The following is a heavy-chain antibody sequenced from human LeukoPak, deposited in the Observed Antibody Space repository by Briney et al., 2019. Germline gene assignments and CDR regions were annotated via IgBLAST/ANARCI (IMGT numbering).Heavy chain of an antibody. Sequence: SETLSLTCNVSGGSISSHYWSWIRQPAGKGLEWIGRISTSGSTKYNPSLKSRVTMSADTSKNQFSLQMISVTDADTAVYYCAREPPWDYNNYMDVWGKGTTVTVSS. V-gene: IGHV4-4*07. J-gene: IGHJ6*03. CDR1: GGSISSHY. D-gene: IGHD7-27*01. CDR2: ISTSGST. CDR3: AREPPWDYNNYMDV.